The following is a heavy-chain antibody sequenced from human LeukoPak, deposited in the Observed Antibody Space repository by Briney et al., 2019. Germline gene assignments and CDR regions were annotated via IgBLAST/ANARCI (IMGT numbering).Heavy chain of an antibody. CDR2: ISSSGSTI. CDR1: GFTFSDYY. CDR3: ARWRYYYDSSGYYSPDYFDY. J-gene: IGHJ4*02. D-gene: IGHD3-22*01. Sequence: MTGGSLRLSCAASGFTFSDYYMSWIRQAPGKGLEWVSYISSSGSTIYYADSVKGRFTISRDNAKNSLYLQMNSLRAEDTAVYYYARWRYYYDSSGYYSPDYFDYWGQGTLVTVSS. V-gene: IGHV3-11*01.